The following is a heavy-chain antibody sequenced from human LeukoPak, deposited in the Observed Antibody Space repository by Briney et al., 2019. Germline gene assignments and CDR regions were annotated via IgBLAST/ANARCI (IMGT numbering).Heavy chain of an antibody. CDR1: GFRFSDYS. CDR2: MKQDGSGE. CDR3: ANHLACGSTTCPSFDH. Sequence: GGSLRLSCAASGFRFSDYSMSWVRQAPGKGLEWVANMKQDGSGEYYVDSVKGRFTISRDNAKNSLSLQMNNLRIDDTAVYYCANHLACGSTTCPSFDHWGQGTLVTVSS. J-gene: IGHJ4*02. V-gene: IGHV3-7*01. D-gene: IGHD2-2*01.